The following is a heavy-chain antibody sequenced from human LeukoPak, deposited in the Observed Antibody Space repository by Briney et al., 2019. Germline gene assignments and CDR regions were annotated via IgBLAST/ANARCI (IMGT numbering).Heavy chain of an antibody. V-gene: IGHV3-30*09. CDR1: GFTFSSYA. CDR2: ISYDGSNK. D-gene: IGHD6-19*01. Sequence: GGSLRLSCAASGFTFSSYAMHWVRQAPGKGLEWVAVISYDGSNKYYADSVKGRFAISRDNSKNTLYLQMNSLRAEDTAVYYCARGGDSSGSFDYWGQGTLVTVSS. CDR3: ARGGDSSGSFDY. J-gene: IGHJ4*02.